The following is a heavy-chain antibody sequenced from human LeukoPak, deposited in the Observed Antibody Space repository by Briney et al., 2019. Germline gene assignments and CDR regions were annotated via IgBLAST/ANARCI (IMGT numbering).Heavy chain of an antibody. Sequence: PGGTLRLSCAASGFSFSRYEMNWVRQAPGKGLEWVSDISSSGSTIYYADSVKGRFTISRDNAKNSLYLQMNSLRAEDTAVYYCARKEALLWFGELLYYFDYWGQGTLVTVSS. J-gene: IGHJ4*02. CDR3: ARKEALLWFGELLYYFDY. CDR2: ISSSGSTI. CDR1: GFSFSRYE. D-gene: IGHD3-10*01. V-gene: IGHV3-48*03.